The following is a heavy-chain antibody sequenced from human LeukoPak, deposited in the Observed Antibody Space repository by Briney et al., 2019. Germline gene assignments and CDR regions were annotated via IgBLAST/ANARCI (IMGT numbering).Heavy chain of an antibody. Sequence: MSSETLSLTCTVSGGSIRSYYWSWIRQPPGKGLEWIGYIYYSGSTNYNPSLKSRVTISVDTSKNQFSLKLSSVTAADTAVYYCARGIAYFDYWGQGTLVTVSS. D-gene: IGHD3-10*01. J-gene: IGHJ4*02. V-gene: IGHV4-59*08. CDR1: GGSIRSYY. CDR2: IYYSGST. CDR3: ARGIAYFDY.